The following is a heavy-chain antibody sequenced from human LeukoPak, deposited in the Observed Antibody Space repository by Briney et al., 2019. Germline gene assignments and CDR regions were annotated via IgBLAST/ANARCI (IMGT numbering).Heavy chain of an antibody. Sequence: GGSLRLSCAASGFSFSSYWMSWVRQAPGKGLEWVASIKEDGSEKNYVDSVKGRFTISRDNAKNSLYLQMNSLRAEDTDVYYCARKDSSPRTFDYWGQGTLVTVSS. CDR3: ARKDSSPRTFDY. V-gene: IGHV3-7*01. CDR1: GFSFSSYW. D-gene: IGHD3-22*01. CDR2: IKEDGSEK. J-gene: IGHJ4*02.